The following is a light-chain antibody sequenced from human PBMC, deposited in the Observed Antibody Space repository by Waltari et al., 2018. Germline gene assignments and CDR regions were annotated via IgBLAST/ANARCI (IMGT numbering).Light chain of an antibody. J-gene: IGKJ1*01. V-gene: IGKV4-1*01. Sequence: DIVMTQSPDSLAVSLGERATINCKSSQTVLYSSNNKNYLAWYQQKPGQPPKLHIYWASTRESGVPDRVSGSGSGTDFTLTISSLQAEDVAVYSCQQYYSTPLTFGQGTKVEIK. CDR3: QQYYSTPLT. CDR1: QTVLYSSNNKNY. CDR2: WAS.